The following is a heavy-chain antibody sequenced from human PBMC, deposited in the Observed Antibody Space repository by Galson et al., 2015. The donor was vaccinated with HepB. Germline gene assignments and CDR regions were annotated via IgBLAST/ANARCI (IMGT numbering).Heavy chain of an antibody. CDR1: GYTFTSYA. V-gene: IGHV7-4-1*02. CDR2: INTNTGNP. Sequence: SVKVSCKASGYTFTSYAMNWVRQAPGQGLEWMGWINTNTGNPTYAQGFTGRFVFSLDTSVSTAYLQISSLKAEDTAAYYCARESSSSWYQLYYYYGMDVWGRGTTVTVSS. CDR3: ARESSSSWYQLYYYYGMDV. D-gene: IGHD6-13*01. J-gene: IGHJ6*02.